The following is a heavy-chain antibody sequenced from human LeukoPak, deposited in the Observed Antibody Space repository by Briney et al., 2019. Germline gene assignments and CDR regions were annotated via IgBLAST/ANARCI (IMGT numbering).Heavy chain of an antibody. CDR2: IYPGDSDT. J-gene: IGHJ4*02. Sequence: GESLKISCKGSGYSFTSYWIGWVRQMPGKGLERMGIIYPGDSDTRYSPSFQGQVTISADKSISTAYLQWSSLKASDTAMYYCASLSYYYDSSGDFDYWGRGTLVTVSS. V-gene: IGHV5-51*01. CDR3: ASLSYYYDSSGDFDY. D-gene: IGHD3-22*01. CDR1: GYSFTSYW.